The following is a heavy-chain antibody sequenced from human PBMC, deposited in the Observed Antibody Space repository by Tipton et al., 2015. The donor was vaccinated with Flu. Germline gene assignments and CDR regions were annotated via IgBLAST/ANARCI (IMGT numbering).Heavy chain of an antibody. CDR2: IYRSGSP. CDR1: GDSIGSDYY. D-gene: IGHD5-18*01. J-gene: IGHJ4*02. Sequence: TLSLTCSVSGDSIGSDYYWGWIRQPPGKGLEWIGSIYRSGSPYYNPSLKSRVTMSLDTSKNQVSLKLSSVTAADTAVYYCTRQRTVMVTDFWGQGSLVTVSS. CDR3: TRQRTVMVTDF. V-gene: IGHV4-38-2*01.